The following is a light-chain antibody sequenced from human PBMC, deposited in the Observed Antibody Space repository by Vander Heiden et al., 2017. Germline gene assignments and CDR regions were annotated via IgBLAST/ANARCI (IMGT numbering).Light chain of an antibody. CDR2: KDS. V-gene: IGLV3-25*03. Sequence: SYDLTQPPSVSVSPGQTARITCSGDALPKQYAYWYQQKPGQAPVLVIYKDSERPSGSPERFSGSSSGTTVTLTISGVQAEDEADYDCQSADSSRSVFGTGTKVTVL. J-gene: IGLJ1*01. CDR3: QSADSSRSV. CDR1: ALPKQY.